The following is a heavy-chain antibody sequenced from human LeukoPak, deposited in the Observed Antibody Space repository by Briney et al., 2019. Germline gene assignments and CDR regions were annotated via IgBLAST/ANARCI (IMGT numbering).Heavy chain of an antibody. CDR1: GGTFSSYA. D-gene: IGHD4-17*01. Sequence: ASVKVSCKASGGTFSSYAIRWVRQAPGQGLEWMGGMIPMFGTANYAQKFQGRVTITADESTSTAYMELSSLRSEDTAVYYCTKERNDYGDYNWFDPWGQGTLVTVSS. CDR2: MIPMFGTA. CDR3: TKERNDYGDYNWFDP. J-gene: IGHJ5*02. V-gene: IGHV1-69*13.